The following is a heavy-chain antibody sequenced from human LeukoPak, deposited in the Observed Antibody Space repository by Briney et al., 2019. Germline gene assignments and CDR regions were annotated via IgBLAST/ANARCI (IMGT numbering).Heavy chain of an antibody. Sequence: SVKVSCKASGGTFSSYAISWVRQAPGRGLEWMGRIIPILGIANYAQKFQGRVTITADKSTSTAYMELSSLRSEDTAVYYCARGALAPKAYDSSGWYAFDIWGQGTMVTVSS. CDR2: IIPILGIA. CDR3: ARGALAPKAYDSSGWYAFDI. CDR1: GGTFSSYA. V-gene: IGHV1-69*04. J-gene: IGHJ3*02. D-gene: IGHD3-22*01.